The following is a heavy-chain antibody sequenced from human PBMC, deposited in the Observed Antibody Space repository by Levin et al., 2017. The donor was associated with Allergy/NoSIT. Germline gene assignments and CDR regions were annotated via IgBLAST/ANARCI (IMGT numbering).Heavy chain of an antibody. D-gene: IGHD4-17*01. Sequence: GGSLRLSCKASGYTFTSYDINWVRQATGQGLEWMGWMNPNSGNTGYAQKFQGRVTMTRNTSISTAYMELSSLRSEDTAVYYCARQKDYGDLNYYYYGMDVWGQGTTVTVSS. V-gene: IGHV1-8*01. CDR3: ARQKDYGDLNYYYYGMDV. J-gene: IGHJ6*02. CDR2: MNPNSGNT. CDR1: GYTFTSYD.